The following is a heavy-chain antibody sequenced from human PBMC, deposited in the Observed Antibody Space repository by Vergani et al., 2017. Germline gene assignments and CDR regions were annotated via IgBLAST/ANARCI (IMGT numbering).Heavy chain of an antibody. CDR1: GFTVSSNY. CDR2: IYSGGST. D-gene: IGHD6-19*01. CDR3: ARTLRTAGGSAEYFQH. Sequence: VQLVESGGGVVQPGRSLRLSCAASGFTVSSNYMSWVRQAPGKGLEWVSVIYSGGSTYYADSVKGRFTISRDNSKNTLYLQMNSLRAEDTAVYYCARTLRTAGGSAEYFQHWGQGTLVTVSS. V-gene: IGHV3-53*01. J-gene: IGHJ1*01.